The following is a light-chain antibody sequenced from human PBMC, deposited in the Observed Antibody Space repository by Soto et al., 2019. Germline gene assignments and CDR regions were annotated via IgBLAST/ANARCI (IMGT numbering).Light chain of an antibody. J-gene: IGLJ1*01. CDR3: HVWDSGSAHHV. Sequence: SYELTQPPSVSVAPGQTARITCVGSNIVSKSVHWYQQKPCQAPMMVVCANSDRPSGIPERFSGSNSANTATLTISRVEAGDEADYYCHVWDSGSAHHVFGTGTKLTVL. CDR1: NIVSKS. V-gene: IGLV3-21*02. CDR2: ANS.